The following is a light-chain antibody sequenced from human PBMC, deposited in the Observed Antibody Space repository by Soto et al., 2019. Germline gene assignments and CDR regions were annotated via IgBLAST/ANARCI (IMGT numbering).Light chain of an antibody. J-gene: IGKJ1*01. CDR3: QQYGSSPRT. CDR1: QSVSSSY. CDR2: GAS. Sequence: LMQYPSSLSFSPGERAILSCRASQSVSSSYLAWYQQKPGQAPRLLIYGASSRATGIPDRFSGSGSGTDFTLTISRLEPEDFAVYYCQQYGSSPRTFGQGTNVDIK. V-gene: IGKV3-20*01.